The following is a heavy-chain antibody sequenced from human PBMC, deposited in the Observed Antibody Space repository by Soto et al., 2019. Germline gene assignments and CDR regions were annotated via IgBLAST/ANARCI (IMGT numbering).Heavy chain of an antibody. V-gene: IGHV4-4*07. CDR1: GGAISTYY. Sequence: SETLSLTCTVSGGAISTYYWTWIRQPAGKGLEWIGRIYSSGSTKYNPSLQSRVTMSLDTSNNQFSLRLTSVTAADTAVYYCARGQRFSDWFDPWGKGILVTVSS. CDR2: IYSSGST. CDR3: ARGQRFSDWFDP. D-gene: IGHD3-3*01. J-gene: IGHJ5*02.